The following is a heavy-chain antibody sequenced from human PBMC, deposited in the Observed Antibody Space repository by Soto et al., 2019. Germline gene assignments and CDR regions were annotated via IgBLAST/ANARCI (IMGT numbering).Heavy chain of an antibody. Sequence: QVQLVQSGVEVKKPGVSVKVSCKASGYTFISHGISWVRQAPGQGLEWMGWISGKNGNTKYAQEVQGRVTLTTDTATSTAYMELRSLRSDDTAVYYCARVSSSIVVVPDYGMDVWGQGTTVTVSS. J-gene: IGHJ6*02. CDR2: ISGKNGNT. CDR1: GYTFISHG. D-gene: IGHD2-15*01. V-gene: IGHV1-18*04. CDR3: ARVSSSIVVVPDYGMDV.